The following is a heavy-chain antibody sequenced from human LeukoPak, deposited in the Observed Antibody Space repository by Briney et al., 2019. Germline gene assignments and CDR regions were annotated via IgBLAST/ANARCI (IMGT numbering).Heavy chain of an antibody. Sequence: GASVKVSCKASGYAFTTHDIKWVRQATGQGLEWLGWMSPNSGDTGYAQKFQGRVTMTSDSSISTAYMELSSLRFEDTAIYYCVRTPPNWGFDYWGQGTLVTVSS. D-gene: IGHD7-27*01. CDR1: GYAFTTHD. CDR2: MSPNSGDT. V-gene: IGHV1-8*01. J-gene: IGHJ4*02. CDR3: VRTPPNWGFDY.